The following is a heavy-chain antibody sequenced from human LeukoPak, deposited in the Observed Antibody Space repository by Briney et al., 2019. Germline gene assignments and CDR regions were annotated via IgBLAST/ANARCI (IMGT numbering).Heavy chain of an antibody. CDR1: GFTFSDYY. V-gene: IGHV3-11*01. CDR2: ISSSGSTI. CDR3: ARGRRVYDSSGPLSY. D-gene: IGHD3-22*01. J-gene: IGHJ4*02. Sequence: GGSLRLSRAASGFTFSDYYMSWIRQAPGKGLEWVSYISSSGSTIYYADSVKSRFTISRDNAKNSLYLQMNSLRAEDTAVYYCARGRRVYDSSGPLSYWGQGTLVTVSS.